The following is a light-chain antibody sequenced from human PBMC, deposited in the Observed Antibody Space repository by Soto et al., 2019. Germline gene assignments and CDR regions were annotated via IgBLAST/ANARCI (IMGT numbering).Light chain of an antibody. V-gene: IGKV3-20*01. CDR2: GAS. J-gene: IGKJ1*01. CDR3: QQYGSSPRT. Sequence: EIVLTQSPGTLSLSPGERATLSCRASQSVSSSYLAWYQQKPGQAPRLLIDGASSRATGIPDRFSGSGYGKDFNLTISRLEPEDFAVYYCQQYGSSPRTFGQGTKVEIK. CDR1: QSVSSSY.